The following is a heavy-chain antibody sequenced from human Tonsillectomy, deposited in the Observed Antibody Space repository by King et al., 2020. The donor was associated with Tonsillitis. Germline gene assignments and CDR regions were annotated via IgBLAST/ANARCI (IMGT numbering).Heavy chain of an antibody. Sequence: MQLQESGPGLVKPSETLSLTCTVSGGSISSSSYYWGWIRQPPGKGLEWIGSIYYSGSTYYNPSLKSRVTISVDTSKNQFSLKLSSVTAADTAVYYCAGQGVGDAFDIWGQGTMVTVSS. J-gene: IGHJ3*02. CDR3: AGQGVGDAFDI. CDR2: IYYSGST. V-gene: IGHV4-39*07. D-gene: IGHD1-26*01. CDR1: GGSISSSSYY.